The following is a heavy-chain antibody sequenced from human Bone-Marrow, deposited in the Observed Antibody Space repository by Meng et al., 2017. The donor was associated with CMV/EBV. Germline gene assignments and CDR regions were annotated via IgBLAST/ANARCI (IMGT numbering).Heavy chain of an antibody. CDR2: FNPEGGDT. V-gene: IGHV1-24*01. CDR1: GYTFICDC. CDR3: ATDLQEDLRSRIGY. D-gene: IGHD4-11*01. J-gene: IGHJ4*02. Sequence: VQRVQLGGVVMQPGASVMISLEGAGYTFICDCIDWVRQAQGKGLVWVAGFNPEGGDTSSAQNVQGRVTISKDTSKDTVYMQLSSLRADDTAVYYCATDLQEDLRSRIGYWGQGTLVTVSS.